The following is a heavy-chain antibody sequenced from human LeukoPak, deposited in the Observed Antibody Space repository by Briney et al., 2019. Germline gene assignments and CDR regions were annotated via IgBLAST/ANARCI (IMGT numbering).Heavy chain of an antibody. CDR3: AKDGGLWVSAHWGDS. CDR2: ITTSDGNT. J-gene: IGHJ4*02. D-gene: IGHD7-27*01. V-gene: IGHV3-23*01. Sequence: GGSLRLSCAASGFTFSSYTMSWVRQAPGKGLEWVSTITTSDGNTYYADSVKGRFTVSRDNSKNTLYLQMDSLRAEDTAVYYCAKDGGLWVSAHWGDSWGRGTLVTVSS. CDR1: GFTFSSYT.